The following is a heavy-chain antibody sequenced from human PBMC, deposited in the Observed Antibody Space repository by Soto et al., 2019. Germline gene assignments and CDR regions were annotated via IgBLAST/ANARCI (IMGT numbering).Heavy chain of an antibody. J-gene: IGHJ4*02. CDR2: IWYDGSNK. Sequence: QVQLVESGGGVVQPGRSLRLSCAASGFTFSSYGMHWVRQAPGKGLEWVAVIWYDGSNKYYADSVKGRFTISRDNSKNTLYLQMNSLRAEDTAVYYCARDFSRITMAPTAPDYWGQGTLVTVSS. D-gene: IGHD3-10*01. CDR1: GFTFSSYG. V-gene: IGHV3-33*01. CDR3: ARDFSRITMAPTAPDY.